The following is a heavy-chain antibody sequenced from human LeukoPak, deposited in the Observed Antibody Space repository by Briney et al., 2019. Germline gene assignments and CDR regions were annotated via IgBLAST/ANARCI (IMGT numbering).Heavy chain of an antibody. J-gene: IGHJ4*02. CDR1: GGSINSNSHH. CDR2: IYYSGTT. D-gene: IGHD3-9*01. Sequence: SETLSLTCSVSGGSINSNSHHWVWLRQAPGKGREWIGNIYYSGTTPYNPSLKSRVTISVDTSKNQFSLRLSSVTAADTAVYYCARRGDILTDYAFDYWGQGTLVTVSS. V-gene: IGHV4-39*01. CDR3: ARRGDILTDYAFDY.